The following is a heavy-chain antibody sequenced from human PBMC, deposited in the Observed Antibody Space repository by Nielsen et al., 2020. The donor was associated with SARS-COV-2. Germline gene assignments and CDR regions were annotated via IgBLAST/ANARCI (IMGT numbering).Heavy chain of an antibody. J-gene: IGHJ6*02. CDR1: GFTFSSYE. D-gene: IGHD3-16*01. V-gene: IGHV3-7*03. Sequence: GESLKISCAASGFTFSSYEMNWVRQAPGKGLEWVANIKQDGSEKYYVDSVKGRFTISRDNAKNSLYLQMNSLRAEDTAVYYCARGYDYVWGSYSDVWGQGTTVTVSS. CDR2: IKQDGSEK. CDR3: ARGYDYVWGSYSDV.